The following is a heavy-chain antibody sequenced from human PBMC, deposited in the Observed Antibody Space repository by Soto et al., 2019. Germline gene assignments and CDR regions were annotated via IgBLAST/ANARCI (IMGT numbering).Heavy chain of an antibody. CDR3: ARLDYGDSAFDS. V-gene: IGHV4-31*03. CDR2: IFYTGST. D-gene: IGHD4-17*01. J-gene: IGHJ4*02. CDR1: GGSINSASYH. Sequence: QVQLQESGPGRVQPSETLSLTCSVSGGSINSASYHWSWLRQHPGKGLEFIGYIFYTGSTYYNPSLETRLTISVDTSKNHVSLRLNAVTAADTAVYYCARLDYGDSAFDSWGRGILVTGSS.